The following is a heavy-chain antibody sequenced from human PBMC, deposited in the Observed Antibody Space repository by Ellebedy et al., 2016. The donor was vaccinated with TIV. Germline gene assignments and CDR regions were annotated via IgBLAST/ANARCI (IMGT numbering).Heavy chain of an antibody. Sequence: SETLSLTXAVYGGSFSGYYWGWIRQPLGGGLEWIGNIFYSGSTSYNPSLKSRVTISVDTSKNQFSLKLSSVTAADTAVYYCARRQFPKPFDYWGQGTLVTVSS. V-gene: IGHV4-34*12. J-gene: IGHJ4*02. CDR1: GGSFSGYY. D-gene: IGHD2-21*01. CDR3: ARRQFPKPFDY. CDR2: IFYSGST.